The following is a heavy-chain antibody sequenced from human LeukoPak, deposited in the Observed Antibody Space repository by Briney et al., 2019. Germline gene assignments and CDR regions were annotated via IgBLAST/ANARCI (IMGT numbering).Heavy chain of an antibody. CDR3: ARDHRGAFDY. CDR1: GFTLSSYT. V-gene: IGHV3-21*01. CDR2: ISSSGRYI. D-gene: IGHD3-16*01. Sequence: PEGSLRLSCAASGFTLSSYTMNWVRQAPGKGLEWVSYISSSGRYIYYADSVKGRFTISRDNAKNSLYLQMNSLRAEDTAVYYCARDHRGAFDYWGQGTLVTVSS. J-gene: IGHJ4*02.